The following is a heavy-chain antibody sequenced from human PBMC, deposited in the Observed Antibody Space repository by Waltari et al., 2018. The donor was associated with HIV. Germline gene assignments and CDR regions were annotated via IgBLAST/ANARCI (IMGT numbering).Heavy chain of an antibody. CDR1: SGSISSSSSY. CDR3: ANLPFVYFDY. V-gene: IGHV4-39*01. Sequence: QVQLQESGPGLVKPSETLSLTCTVSSGSISSSSSYWGWIRQPPGRGLEWIGNIYDSGSTYYTSSLKSRVTISVDTSKNQFSLKLSSVTAADTAVYYCANLPFVYFDYWGQGTLVTVSS. J-gene: IGHJ4*02. CDR2: IYDSGST.